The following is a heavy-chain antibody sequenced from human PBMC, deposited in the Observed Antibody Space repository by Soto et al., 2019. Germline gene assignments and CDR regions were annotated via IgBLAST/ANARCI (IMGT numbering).Heavy chain of an antibody. CDR1: GGTLDSYA. CDR2: IIPILTTT. V-gene: IGHV1-69*01. CDR3: ARGHSRSSFIHYYYSLDV. D-gene: IGHD6-6*01. J-gene: IGHJ6*02. Sequence: QVLLVQSGTEVKKPGSSVKVSCKASGGTLDSYALSWVRQAPGQGLEWLGGIIPILTTTKYAQKFQGRVTITADESTNTAYMELRSLRSDDTALYYGARGHSRSSFIHYYYSLDVWGQGTTVTVSS.